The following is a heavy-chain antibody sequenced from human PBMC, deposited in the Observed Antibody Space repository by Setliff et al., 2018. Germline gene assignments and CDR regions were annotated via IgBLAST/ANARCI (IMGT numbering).Heavy chain of an antibody. CDR1: GGSVSGYY. J-gene: IGHJ6*02. D-gene: IGHD3-22*01. Sequence: SETLSLTCAVYGGSVSGYYWSWIRQHPGKGLEWIGYIYYSGFTYYNPSLKSRVTISVDTSKNQFSLKLSSVTAADTAVYYCARDVCMVRNRYYYDSSGYYYKPEYYYYYGMDVWGQGTTVTVSS. CDR3: ARDVCMVRNRYYYDSSGYYYKPEYYYYYGMDV. V-gene: IGHV4-31*11. CDR2: IYYSGFT.